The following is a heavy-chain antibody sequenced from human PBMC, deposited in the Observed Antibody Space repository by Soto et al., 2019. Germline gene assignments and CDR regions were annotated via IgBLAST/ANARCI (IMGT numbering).Heavy chain of an antibody. V-gene: IGHV1-3*01. CDR3: ARDMLTVGPRANEAFAV. Sequence: QVQLVQSGAELRKPGASVNFSCWASGFTFGDNLINWVRQAPGQSLEWMGCINPDNGNTKYSQTSQRRVTIYSHSSASKAYVEVTDLTSADTAVYYCARDMLTVGPRANEAFAVWGQGTMFTVSS. D-gene: IGHD2-8*01. J-gene: IGHJ3*01. CDR2: INPDNGNT. CDR1: GFTFGDNL.